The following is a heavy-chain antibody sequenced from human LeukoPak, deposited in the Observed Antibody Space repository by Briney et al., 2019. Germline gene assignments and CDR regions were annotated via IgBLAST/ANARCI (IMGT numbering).Heavy chain of an antibody. CDR2: ISSSGSTI. J-gene: IGHJ4*02. CDR1: GFTFSSYE. CDR3: ARDSYGDANFDS. V-gene: IGHV3-48*03. D-gene: IGHD4-17*01. Sequence: GGSLRLSCAASGFTFSSYEMNWVRQAPGKGLEWVSYISSSGSTIYYADSVKGRFTISRDISKNAVYLQMNSLRAEDTAVYYCARDSYGDANFDSWGQGTLVTVSS.